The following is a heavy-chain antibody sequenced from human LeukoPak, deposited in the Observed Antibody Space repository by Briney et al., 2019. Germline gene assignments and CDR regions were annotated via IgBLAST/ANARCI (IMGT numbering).Heavy chain of an antibody. D-gene: IGHD6-19*01. V-gene: IGHV1-69*13. CDR3: ARDLAQVAGTDY. CDR1: GGTFSSYA. CDR2: ITPIFGTA. Sequence: GASVKVSCKASGGTFSSYAISWVRQAPGRGLEWMGGITPIFGTANYAQKFQGRVTITADESTSTAYMELSSLRSEDTAVYYCARDLAQVAGTDYWGQGTLVTVSS. J-gene: IGHJ4*02.